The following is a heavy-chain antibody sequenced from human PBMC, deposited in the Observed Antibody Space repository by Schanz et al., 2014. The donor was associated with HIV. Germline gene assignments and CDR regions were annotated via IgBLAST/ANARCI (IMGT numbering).Heavy chain of an antibody. J-gene: IGHJ6*02. V-gene: IGHV3-9*01. CDR3: AKDNGWPLASYYGMDV. Sequence: EVQLVESGGDLVQPGRSLRLSCAASGFTFEDYSLHWVRQVPGRGLEWVSGISWNSGSIGYADSVKGRFTISRDNAKNSLYLQMNSLRAEDTALYYCAKDNGWPLASYYGMDVWGQGTTVTVSS. D-gene: IGHD6-19*01. CDR1: GFTFEDYS. CDR2: ISWNSGSI.